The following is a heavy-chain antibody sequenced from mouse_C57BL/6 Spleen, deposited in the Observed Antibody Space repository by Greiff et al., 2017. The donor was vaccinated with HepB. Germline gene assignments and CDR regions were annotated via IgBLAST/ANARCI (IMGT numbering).Heavy chain of an antibody. J-gene: IGHJ1*03. D-gene: IGHD1-1*01. CDR3: ARHGSRYGYFDV. V-gene: IGHV1-82*01. CDR1: GSAFSSSW. CDR2: IYPGDGDT. Sequence: VKLQQSGPELVKPGASVKISCKASGSAFSSSWMNWVKQRPGKGLEWIGRIYPGDGDTNYNGKFKGKSTTAADKSSSTAYMQLSSLTSEDSAVYFCARHGSRYGYFDVWGTGTTVTVSS.